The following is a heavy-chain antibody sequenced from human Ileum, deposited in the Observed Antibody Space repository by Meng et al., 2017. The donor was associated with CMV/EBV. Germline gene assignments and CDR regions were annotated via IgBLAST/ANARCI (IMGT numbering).Heavy chain of an antibody. CDR1: GFTFSSYA. J-gene: IGHJ4*02. D-gene: IGHD2-2*01. CDR3: ARDSGGEYQLPISLYFDY. Sequence: RGSLRLSCAASGFTFSSYAMHWVRQAPGKGLEWVAVISYDGSNKYYADSVKGRFTISRDNSKNTLYLQMNSLRAEDTAVYYCARDSGGEYQLPISLYFDYWGQGTLVTVSS. V-gene: IGHV3-30-3*01. CDR2: ISYDGSNK.